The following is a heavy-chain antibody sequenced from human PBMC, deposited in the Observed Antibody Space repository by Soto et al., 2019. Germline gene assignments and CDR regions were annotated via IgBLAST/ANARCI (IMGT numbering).Heavy chain of an antibody. V-gene: IGHV4-59*01. Sequence: PSETLSLTCTVSGGSISSYYWSWIRQPPGKGLEWIGYIYYSGSTNYNPSIKSRVTISVDTSKNQFSLKLSSVTAADTAVFYCARYYYDSSGYYYVPDYWGQGTLVTVSS. CDR1: GGSISSYY. D-gene: IGHD3-22*01. CDR3: ARYYYDSSGYYYVPDY. J-gene: IGHJ4*02. CDR2: IYYSGST.